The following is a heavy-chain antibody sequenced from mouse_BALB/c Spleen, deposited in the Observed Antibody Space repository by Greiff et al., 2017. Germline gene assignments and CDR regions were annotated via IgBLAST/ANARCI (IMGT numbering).Heavy chain of an antibody. CDR2: INPSTGYT. Sequence: VQLQQSGAELAKPGASVKMSCTASGYSFTSYCMHWVKQRPGQGLEWIGYINPSTGYTEYNHKFKDKATLTADKSSSTAYMQLSSLTSEDSAVYYCARLTTATGFDYWGQGTTLTVSS. V-gene: IGHV1-7*01. CDR1: GYSFTSYC. J-gene: IGHJ2*01. D-gene: IGHD1-2*01. CDR3: ARLTTATGFDY.